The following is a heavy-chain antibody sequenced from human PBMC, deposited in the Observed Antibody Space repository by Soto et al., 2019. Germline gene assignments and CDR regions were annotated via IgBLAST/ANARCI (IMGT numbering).Heavy chain of an antibody. CDR1: GGTFSSYA. V-gene: IGHV1-69*06. J-gene: IGHJ6*02. Sequence: SVKVSCKASGGTFSSYAISWVRQAPGQGLEWMGGIIPIFGTANYAQKFQGRVTITADKSTSTAYMELSSLRSEDTAVYYRAKHGNSRGDILTGYYYYYGMDVWGQGTTVTVSS. CDR3: AKHGNSRGDILTGYYYYYGMDV. D-gene: IGHD3-9*01. CDR2: IIPIFGTA.